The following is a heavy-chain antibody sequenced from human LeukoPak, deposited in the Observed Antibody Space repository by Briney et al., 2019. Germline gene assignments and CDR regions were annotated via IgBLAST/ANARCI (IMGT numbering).Heavy chain of an antibody. CDR2: IYYSGSS. D-gene: IGHD2-15*01. Sequence: SETLSLTCTVSGGSVSNGSYYWSWIRRPPGKGLEWIGYIYYSGSSNYNPSLKSRVTISVDTSKNQFSLKLSSVTAADTAVYYCARDLGYCSGGSCCYFDYWGQGTLVTVSS. J-gene: IGHJ4*02. CDR3: ARDLGYCSGGSCCYFDY. V-gene: IGHV4-61*01. CDR1: GGSVSNGSYY.